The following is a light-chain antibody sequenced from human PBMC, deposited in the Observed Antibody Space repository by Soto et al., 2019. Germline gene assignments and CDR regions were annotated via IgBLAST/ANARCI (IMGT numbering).Light chain of an antibody. CDR2: GAS. Sequence: EIVMTQSPATLSVSPGERATLSCRASQSVSSNLAWYQQKPGQAPRLFIYGASSRATGVPDRFSGSGSGTDFTLTIGRLEPEDFAVYYCHQYGSSPLTFGGGTKVDIK. V-gene: IGKV3-20*01. CDR1: QSVSSN. J-gene: IGKJ4*01. CDR3: HQYGSSPLT.